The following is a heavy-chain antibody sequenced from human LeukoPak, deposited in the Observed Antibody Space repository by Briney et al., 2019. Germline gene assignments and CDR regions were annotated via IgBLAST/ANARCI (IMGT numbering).Heavy chain of an antibody. J-gene: IGHJ4*02. D-gene: IGHD4-17*01. V-gene: IGHV1-58*01. CDR1: GFIFSSSA. Sequence: GTSVKVSCKASGFIFSSSAVQWVRQARGQRLEWIGWIVVGSGNTNYAQNFQERVTITRDMSTSTAYMELSSLRSEDTAEYYCVADCYGDCIDWGQGTLVTVSS. CDR2: IVVGSGNT. CDR3: VADCYGDCID.